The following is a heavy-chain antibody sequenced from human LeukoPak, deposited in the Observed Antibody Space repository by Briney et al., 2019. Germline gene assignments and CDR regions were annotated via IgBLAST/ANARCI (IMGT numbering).Heavy chain of an antibody. V-gene: IGHV4-39*01. CDR2: IYYSGST. D-gene: IGHD6-19*01. Sequence: SETLSLTCTVSGGSISSSSYYWGWIRQPPGKGLEWIGSIYYSGSTYYNPSLKSRVTISVDTSKNQFSLKLSSVTAADTAVYYCARHSLGYSSGCDYWGQGTVVTVSS. CDR3: ARHSLGYSSGCDY. J-gene: IGHJ4*02. CDR1: GGSISSSSYY.